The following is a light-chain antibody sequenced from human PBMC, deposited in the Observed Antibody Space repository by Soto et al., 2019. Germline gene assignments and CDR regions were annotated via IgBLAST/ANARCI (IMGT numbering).Light chain of an antibody. CDR3: QSYDSSLNRV. CDR1: SSNIGDNYD. J-gene: IGLJ1*01. CDR2: GDN. Sequence: QSVLSQPPSVSGAPGQRITISCTGSSSNIGDNYDVHWYRQVPGTAPNLLMSGDNNRPSTVADRFSGYKSGTSASLAITRLQAEDEADYYCQSYDSSLNRVFGTGTKVTVL. V-gene: IGLV1-40*01.